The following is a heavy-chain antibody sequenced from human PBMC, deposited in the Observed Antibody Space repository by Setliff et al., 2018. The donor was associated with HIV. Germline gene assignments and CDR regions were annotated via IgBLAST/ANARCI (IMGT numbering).Heavy chain of an antibody. CDR3: AAGYCGGDCYSRQSYFDY. D-gene: IGHD2-21*02. J-gene: IGHJ4*02. Sequence: ASVKVSCKTSGFTFSNYAIHWVRQAPGQGLEWMGWINAGNGDTRYSPKFQGRVTFTRDSSASTVYMEMSSLRSEDTAVYYCAAGYCGGDCYSRQSYFDYWGQGTLVTVSS. V-gene: IGHV1-3*01. CDR1: GFTFSNYA. CDR2: INAGNGDT.